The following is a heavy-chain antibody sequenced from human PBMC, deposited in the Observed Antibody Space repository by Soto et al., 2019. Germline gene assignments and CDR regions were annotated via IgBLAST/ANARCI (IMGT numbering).Heavy chain of an antibody. CDR2: IYDSENT. D-gene: IGHD2-2*02. CDR3: ARADHTGYYGVDV. Sequence: QVQLQESGPGLVKPSQTVSLTCSVSGGSIISGGSYWNWIRQRPGKGLEWIGYIYDSENTYNNPSLKGRVFLSIDTSKNQFSLKLTSVTAADTAVYYCARADHTGYYGVDVWGQGTTVTVS. CDR1: GGSIISGGSY. J-gene: IGHJ6*02. V-gene: IGHV4-31*03.